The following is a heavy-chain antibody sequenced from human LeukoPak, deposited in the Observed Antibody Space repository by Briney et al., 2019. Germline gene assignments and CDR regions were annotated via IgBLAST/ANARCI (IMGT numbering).Heavy chain of an antibody. Sequence: ASVKVSCKASGYTFTSYGINWVRQAPGQGLEWMGWNRVETGNTQFTQKFQGRVTMTTDTSTNTAYMELRGLRSDDTAVYYCARDVHTMIALAGDAFDIWGQGTMVTVSS. V-gene: IGHV1-18*01. J-gene: IGHJ3*02. CDR1: GYTFTSYG. CDR3: ARDVHTMIALAGDAFDI. CDR2: NRVETGNT. D-gene: IGHD3-22*01.